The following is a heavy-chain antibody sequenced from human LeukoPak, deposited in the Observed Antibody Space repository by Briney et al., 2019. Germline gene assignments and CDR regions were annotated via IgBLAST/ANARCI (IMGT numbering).Heavy chain of an antibody. CDR1: GFTFSSYW. Sequence: GGSLRLSCAASGFTFSSYWMSWVRQAPGKGLEWVANIKQDGSEKYYVDSVKGRFTISRGNAKNSLYLQMNSLRAEDTAVYYCARNKRFGEQDYYYYYGMDVWGKGTTVTVSS. D-gene: IGHD3-10*01. CDR2: IKQDGSEK. J-gene: IGHJ6*04. V-gene: IGHV3-7*03. CDR3: ARNKRFGEQDYYYYYGMDV.